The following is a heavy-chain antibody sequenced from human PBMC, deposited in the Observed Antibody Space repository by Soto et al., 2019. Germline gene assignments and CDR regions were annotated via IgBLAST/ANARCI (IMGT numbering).Heavy chain of an antibody. CDR3: ARAAQFNYGGNSGSDF. D-gene: IGHD4-17*01. CDR2: IKSDGSAT. J-gene: IGHJ4*02. Sequence: GGSLRLSCAASGFTFSRDWLHWVRQAPGKGLVWVSHIKSDGSATSYADSVKGRFTISRENPRNTLYLQMNSMRAEDTAVSYCARAAQFNYGGNSGSDFWGQGTMATVSS. V-gene: IGHV3-74*01. CDR1: GFTFSRDW.